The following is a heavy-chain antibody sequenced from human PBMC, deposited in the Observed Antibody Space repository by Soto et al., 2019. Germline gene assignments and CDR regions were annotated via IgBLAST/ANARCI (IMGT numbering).Heavy chain of an antibody. CDR3: ARDRVAGIWGEALDT. V-gene: IGHV1-18*04. Sequence: QVQLVQSGAEVKKPGASVKVSCKTSGYTFTNHGINWVRQAPGQGLEWMGWINPYNANVNYAQKLQGRVTMTTDTSTSTAYMDLRSLTSDDTAVYYCARDRVAGIWGEALDTWGQGTMVTVSS. CDR2: INPYNANV. D-gene: IGHD3-16*01. J-gene: IGHJ3*02. CDR1: GYTFTNHG.